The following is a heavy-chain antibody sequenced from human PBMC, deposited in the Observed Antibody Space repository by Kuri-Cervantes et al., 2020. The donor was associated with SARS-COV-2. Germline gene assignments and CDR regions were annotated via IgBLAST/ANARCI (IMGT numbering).Heavy chain of an antibody. CDR1: GYTFTSYA. J-gene: IGHJ4*02. CDR2: INAGNGNT. CDR3: AKDRQNYGFWSGLDY. Sequence: ASVKVSCKASGYTFTSYAMHWVRQAPGQRLEWMGWINAGNGNTKYSQKFQGRVTITRDTSASTAYMELSSLRSEDTAVYYCAKDRQNYGFWSGLDYWGQGTLVTVSS. D-gene: IGHD3-3*01. V-gene: IGHV1-3*01.